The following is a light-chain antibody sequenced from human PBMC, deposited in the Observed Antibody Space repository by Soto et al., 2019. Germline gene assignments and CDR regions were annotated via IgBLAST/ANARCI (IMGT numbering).Light chain of an antibody. CDR1: KIGSKS. CDR2: DDR. CDR3: HVWDSSSDHWV. Sequence: SYELTQPPSVSVAPGQTAKLACGGNKIGSKSVHWYQQKPGQAPVLVVYDDRDRPSGIPERFSGSNSGSTATLIISRVEAGDEAVYHCHVWDSSSDHWVFGGGTQLTVL. V-gene: IGLV3-21*02. J-gene: IGLJ3*02.